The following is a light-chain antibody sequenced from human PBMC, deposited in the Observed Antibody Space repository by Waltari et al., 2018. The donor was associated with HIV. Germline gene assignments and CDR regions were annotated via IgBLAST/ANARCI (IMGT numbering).Light chain of an antibody. CDR1: STDVGGFNL. CDR2: DVN. CDR3: CSFAGTDTWV. J-gene: IGLJ2*01. V-gene: IGLV2-23*02. Sequence: QSALTQPASVSGSPGQSIPISCAGGSTDVGGFNLVSWYQQHPGKVPKVVIYDVNERPSGGSDRCSGSKSGNTASLTISGLQAEDEADYYCCSFAGTDTWVVGGGTRLTV.